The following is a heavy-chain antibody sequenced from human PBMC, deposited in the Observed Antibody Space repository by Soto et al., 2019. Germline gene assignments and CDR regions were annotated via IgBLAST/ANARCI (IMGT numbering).Heavy chain of an antibody. J-gene: IGHJ6*02. V-gene: IGHV1-8*01. CDR1: GYTFTSYD. CDR2: MNPNSGNT. D-gene: IGHD2-2*02. Sequence: ASVKVSCKASGYTFTSYDINWGRQATGQGLEWMGWMNPNSGNTGYAQKFQGRVTMTRNTSISTAYMELSSLRSEDTAVYYCARRRYCSSTSCYTGYYYYGMDVWGQGTTVTVSS. CDR3: ARRRYCSSTSCYTGYYYYGMDV.